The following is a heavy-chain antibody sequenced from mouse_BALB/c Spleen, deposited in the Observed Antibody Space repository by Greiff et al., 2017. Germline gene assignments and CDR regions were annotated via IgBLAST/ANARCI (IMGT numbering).Heavy chain of an antibody. CDR2: IWGDGST. CDR1: GFSLTSYG. D-gene: IGHD1-2*01. J-gene: IGHJ4*01. Sequence: VKLMESGPGLVAPSQSLSITCTVSGFSLTSYGVHWVRQPPGKGLEWLGMIWGDGSTDYNSALKSRLSISKDNSKSQVFLKMNSLQTDDTARYYCARDGYYAMDYWGQGTSVTVSS. CDR3: ARDGYYAMDY. V-gene: IGHV2-6-7*01.